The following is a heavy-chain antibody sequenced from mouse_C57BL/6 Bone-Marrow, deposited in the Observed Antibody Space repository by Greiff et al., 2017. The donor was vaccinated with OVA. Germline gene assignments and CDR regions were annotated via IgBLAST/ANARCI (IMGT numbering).Heavy chain of an antibody. D-gene: IGHD1-1*01. J-gene: IGHJ1*03. Sequence: QVQLKESGPGLVAPSQSLSITCTVSGFSLTSYGVHWVRQPPGKGLEWLVVIWSDGSTTYNSALKSRLSISNDNSKSQVFLKMNSLQTDDTAMYYCARDYGSSPWYFDVWGTGTTVTVSS. CDR3: ARDYGSSPWYFDV. CDR1: GFSLTSYG. CDR2: IWSDGST. V-gene: IGHV2-6*03.